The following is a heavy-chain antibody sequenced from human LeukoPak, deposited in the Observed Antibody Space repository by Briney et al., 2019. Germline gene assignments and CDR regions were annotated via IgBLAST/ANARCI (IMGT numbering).Heavy chain of an antibody. J-gene: IGHJ4*02. CDR3: RGAYSSYRC. CDR1: GGSFSGYY. Sequence: SETLSLTCAVYGGSFSGYYWSWIRQPPGEGLEWIGEINHSGSTNYNPSLKSRVTISVDTSKNQFSLKLSSVTAADTADCAGRGAYSSYRCWGQGTLVTVSS. V-gene: IGHV4-34*01. D-gene: IGHD5-18*01. CDR2: INHSGST.